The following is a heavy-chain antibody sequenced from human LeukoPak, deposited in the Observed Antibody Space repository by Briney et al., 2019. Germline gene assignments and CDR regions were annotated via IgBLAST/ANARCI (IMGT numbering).Heavy chain of an antibody. Sequence: SETLSLTCAVYGGSFSGYYWSWIRQPPGKGLEWIGEINHSGNTNYNPSLKSRVTISVDTSKNQFSLKLSSVTAADTAVYYCARLSVRSRYYYYYMDVWAKGPRSPSP. J-gene: IGHJ6*03. CDR2: INHSGNT. V-gene: IGHV4-34*01. CDR1: GGSFSGYY. CDR3: ARLSVRSRYYYYYMDV. D-gene: IGHD4-17*01.